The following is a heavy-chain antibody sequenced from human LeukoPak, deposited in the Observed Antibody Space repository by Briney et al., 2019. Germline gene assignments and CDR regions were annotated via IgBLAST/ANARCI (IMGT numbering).Heavy chain of an antibody. CDR3: ARVSVGYFQH. Sequence: SETLSLTCAVYGGSFSGYYWSWIRQPPGKGLEWIGEINHSGSTNYNPSLKSRVTISVDRSKNQFSLKLSSVTAADTAVYYCARVSVGYFQHWGQGTLVTVSS. CDR2: INHSGST. J-gene: IGHJ1*01. CDR1: GGSFSGYY. D-gene: IGHD6-25*01. V-gene: IGHV4-34*01.